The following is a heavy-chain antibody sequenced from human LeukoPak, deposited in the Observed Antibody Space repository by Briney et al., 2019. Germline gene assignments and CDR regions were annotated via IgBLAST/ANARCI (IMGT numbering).Heavy chain of an antibody. CDR2: IDEAGKDR. D-gene: IGHD2-15*01. CDR3: ARASPGVVFNYFDY. J-gene: IGHJ4*01. CDR1: GFTIDSFY. Sequence: GGSLRLSCVASGFTIDSFYMSWVRQAPGKGLEWVANIDEAGKDRYYADSVKGRFTISRDNTKNSVFLDMTSLRVEDTATYFCARASPGVVFNYFDYWGQGALVRVFS. V-gene: IGHV3-7*01.